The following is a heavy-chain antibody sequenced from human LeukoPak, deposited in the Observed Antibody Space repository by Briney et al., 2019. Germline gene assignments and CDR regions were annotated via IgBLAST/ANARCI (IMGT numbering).Heavy chain of an antibody. V-gene: IGHV1-69*13. CDR1: GGTFSSYA. J-gene: IGHJ5*02. D-gene: IGHD3-22*01. CDR2: IIPIFGTA. Sequence: ASVKVSCKASGGTFSSYAISWVRQAPGQGLEWMGGIIPIFGTASYAQKFQGRVTITADESTSTAYMELSSLRSEDTAVYYCARGSDSSGYYSWFDPWGQGTLVTVSS. CDR3: ARGSDSSGYYSWFDP.